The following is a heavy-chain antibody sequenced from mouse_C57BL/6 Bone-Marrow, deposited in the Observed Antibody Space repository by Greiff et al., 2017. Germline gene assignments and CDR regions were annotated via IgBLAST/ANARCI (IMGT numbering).Heavy chain of an antibody. Sequence: QVQLQQSGPGLVQPSQSLSITCTVSGFSLTSYGVHWVRQSPGKGLEWLGVIWSGGSTDYNAAFIFRLSISKYNSKSQVFFQMNSLQADDTAIYYCARDSDYYGSAWFAYGGQGTLVTVSA. J-gene: IGHJ3*01. CDR3: ARDSDYYGSAWFAY. CDR2: IWSGGST. CDR1: GFSLTSYG. D-gene: IGHD1-1*01. V-gene: IGHV2-2*01.